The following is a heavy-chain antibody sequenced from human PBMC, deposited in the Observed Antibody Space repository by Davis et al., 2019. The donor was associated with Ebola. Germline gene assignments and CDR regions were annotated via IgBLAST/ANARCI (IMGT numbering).Heavy chain of an antibody. V-gene: IGHV3-21*01. CDR2: ISSSSSYI. CDR3: AREEDTNDY. D-gene: IGHD2-15*01. Sequence: GESLKISCAASGFTFSSYSMNWVRQAPGKGLEWVSSISSSSSYIYYADSVKGRFTISRDNAKNSLYLQMNSLRAEDTAVYYCAREEDTNDYWGQGTLVTVSS. J-gene: IGHJ4*02. CDR1: GFTFSSYS.